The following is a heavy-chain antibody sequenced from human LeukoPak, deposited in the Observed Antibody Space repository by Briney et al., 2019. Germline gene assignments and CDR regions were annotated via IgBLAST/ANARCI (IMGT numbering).Heavy chain of an antibody. CDR2: IYYRGST. V-gene: IGHV4-31*03. CDR1: SGSISGGGYY. J-gene: IGHJ4*02. CDR3: ARGAPYYFDY. Sequence: SQTLSLTCTVSSGSISGGGYYWSWIRQHPGKGLEWIGYIYYRGSTYYNPSLKSRVTMSVDSSKNQFSLKLSSVTAADTAVYYCARGAPYYFDYWGQGTLVTVSS.